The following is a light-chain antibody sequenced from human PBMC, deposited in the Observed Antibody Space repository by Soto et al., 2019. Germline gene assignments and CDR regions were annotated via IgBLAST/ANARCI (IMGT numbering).Light chain of an antibody. Sequence: QSVLTQPASVSGSPGQSITISCTGTSSDVGGYTYVSWYQQHPGKAPKLMIFEVSNRPSGVSNRFSGSKSGNTAPLTISGLQTEDEADYYCSSYTSSSTYVFGTGTKVTVL. CDR2: EVS. CDR3: SSYTSSSTYV. J-gene: IGLJ1*01. CDR1: SSDVGGYTY. V-gene: IGLV2-14*01.